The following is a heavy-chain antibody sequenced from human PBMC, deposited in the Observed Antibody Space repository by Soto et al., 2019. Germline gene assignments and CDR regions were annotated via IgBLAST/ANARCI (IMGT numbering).Heavy chain of an antibody. V-gene: IGHV3-33*01. CDR2: IWYDGSNK. CDR3: ARAYEPGAFDI. Sequence: QVQLVESGGGVVQPGRSLRLSCAASGFTFSSYGMHWVRQAPGKGLEWVAVIWYDGSNKYYPDSVKGRLTNSRDNSKSTLKPQMNISGAEATAGFYCARAYEPGAFDIWGRGSMVSVSS. D-gene: IGHD3-16*01. J-gene: IGHJ3*02. CDR1: GFTFSSYG.